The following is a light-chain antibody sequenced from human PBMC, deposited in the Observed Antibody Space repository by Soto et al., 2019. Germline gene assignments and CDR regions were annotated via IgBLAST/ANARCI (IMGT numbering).Light chain of an antibody. CDR2: DAS. CDR3: QQRRSWPPTIT. V-gene: IGKV3-11*01. CDR1: QSVSTY. Sequence: EIVLTQSPATLSLSPGERATLSCRPSQSVSTYVAWYQQRPGQAPRLLIYDASYRATDIPPRFSGSGSGTDFTLTISSLEPDDFAVYYCQQRRSWPPTITFGQGTRLEIK. J-gene: IGKJ5*01.